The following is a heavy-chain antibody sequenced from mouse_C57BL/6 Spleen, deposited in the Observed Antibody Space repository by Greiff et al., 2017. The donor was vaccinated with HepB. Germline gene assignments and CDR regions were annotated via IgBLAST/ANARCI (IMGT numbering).Heavy chain of an antibody. CDR1: GYTFTSYG. V-gene: IGHV1-58*01. Sequence: EVQLQQSGAELVRPGSSVKMSCKTSGYTFTSYGINWVKQRPGQSLEWIGYIYIGNGYNEYNEKFKGKATLTSDTSSSTAYMQLSSLTSEDSAIYFWARDSSGYVPWFAYWGQGTLVTVSA. CDR3: ARDSSGYVPWFAY. J-gene: IGHJ3*01. CDR2: IYIGNGYN. D-gene: IGHD3-2*02.